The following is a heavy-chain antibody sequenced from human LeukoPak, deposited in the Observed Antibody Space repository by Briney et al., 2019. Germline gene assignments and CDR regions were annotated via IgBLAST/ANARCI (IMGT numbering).Heavy chain of an antibody. J-gene: IGHJ6*03. V-gene: IGHV3-21*01. Sequence: GGSMRLSCAASGFTFSSYSMNWVRQVHGKGMGWVSSISSSSSYIYYGDSVKGRFNIPRDNAKTTLYLQMNSLRAEDTAVYYGTRAERGARYNWNDGRGPYYYYYMDVWGKGTMVTVSS. CDR1: GFTFSSYS. D-gene: IGHD1-20*01. CDR3: TRAERGARYNWNDGRGPYYYYYMDV. CDR2: ISSSSSYI.